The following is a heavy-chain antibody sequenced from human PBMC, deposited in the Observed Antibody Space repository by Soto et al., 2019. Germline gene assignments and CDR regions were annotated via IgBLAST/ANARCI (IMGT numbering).Heavy chain of an antibody. CDR3: AKTYGDYGFDYYYGMDV. J-gene: IGHJ6*02. CDR1: GFTFSSYA. V-gene: IGHV3-23*01. D-gene: IGHD4-17*01. CDR2: ISGSGGST. Sequence: GGSLRLSCAASGFTFSSYAMSWVRQAPGKGLEWVSAISGSGGSTYYADSVKGRFTISRDNSKNTLYLQMNSLRAEDTAVYYCAKTYGDYGFDYYYGMDVWGQGTTVT.